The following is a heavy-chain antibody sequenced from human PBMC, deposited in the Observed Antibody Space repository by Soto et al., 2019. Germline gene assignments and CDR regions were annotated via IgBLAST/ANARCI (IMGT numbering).Heavy chain of an antibody. J-gene: IGHJ4*02. V-gene: IGHV3-23*01. CDR1: GFTFSTYA. CDR3: AKDSAFWGGYYKHRGFDY. D-gene: IGHD3-3*01. CDR2: ISGSGGTT. Sequence: EVQLLESGGGLVQPGGSLRLSCAASGFTFSTYAMGWVRQAPGKGLEWVSAISGSGGTTHYADAVKGRFTISRDSAKNTLYLQMNSLRVEDTAVYYCAKDSAFWGGYYKHRGFDYWGQGTLVTVSS.